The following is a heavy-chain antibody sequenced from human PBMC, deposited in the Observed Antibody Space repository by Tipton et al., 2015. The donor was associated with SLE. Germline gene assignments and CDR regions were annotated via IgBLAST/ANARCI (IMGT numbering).Heavy chain of an antibody. CDR3: ARLGHSMRRDYYYGMDV. Sequence: TLSLTCAAYGGSFSGYYWSWIRQPPGKGLEWIGEINHSGSTNYNPSLKSRVTISVDTSKNQFSLKLSSVTAADTAVYYCARLGHSMRRDYYYGMDVWGQGTTVTVSS. J-gene: IGHJ6*02. CDR1: GGSFSGYY. D-gene: IGHD6-13*01. CDR2: INHSGST. V-gene: IGHV4-34*01.